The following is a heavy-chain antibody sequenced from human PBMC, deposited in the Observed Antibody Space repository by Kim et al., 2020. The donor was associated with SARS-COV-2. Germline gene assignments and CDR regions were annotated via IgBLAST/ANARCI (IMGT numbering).Heavy chain of an antibody. V-gene: IGHV4-59*09. CDR2: T. CDR3: ARGKVAAYFDY. D-gene: IGHD2-15*01. J-gene: IGHJ4*02. Sequence: TNYNPSLKSRVTISVDTSKNQFSLKLSSVTAADTAVYYCARGKVAAYFDYWGQGTLVTVSS.